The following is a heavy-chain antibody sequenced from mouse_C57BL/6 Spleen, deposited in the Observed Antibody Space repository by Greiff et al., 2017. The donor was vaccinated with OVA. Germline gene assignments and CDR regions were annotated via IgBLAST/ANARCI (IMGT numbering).Heavy chain of an antibody. CDR2: IDPETGGT. V-gene: IGHV1-15*01. D-gene: IGHD2-1*01. J-gene: IGHJ2*01. CDR3: TRLNYGNYDYFDY. Sequence: VQLVESGAELVRPGASVTLSCKASGYTFTDYEMHWVKQTPVHGLEWIGAIDPETGGTASNQKFKGKAILTADKSSSTAYMELRSLTSEDSAVYYCTRLNYGNYDYFDYWGQGTTLTVSS. CDR1: GYTFTDYE.